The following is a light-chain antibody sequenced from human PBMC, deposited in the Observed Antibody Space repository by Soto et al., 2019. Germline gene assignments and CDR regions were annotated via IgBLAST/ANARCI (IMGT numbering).Light chain of an antibody. Sequence: DLQRTQSPSTLSASVGDRVTITCRASQSISSWLAWYQQKPGKAPKLLIYKASSLESGVPSRFSGSGSGTDFTLTISSLQPEDFATYYCQQSYSTPITFGQGTRLEIK. CDR3: QQSYSTPIT. CDR1: QSISSW. CDR2: KAS. J-gene: IGKJ5*01. V-gene: IGKV1-5*03.